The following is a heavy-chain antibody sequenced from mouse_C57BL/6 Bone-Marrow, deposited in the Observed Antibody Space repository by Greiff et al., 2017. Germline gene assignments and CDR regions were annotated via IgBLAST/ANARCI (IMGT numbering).Heavy chain of an antibody. CDR1: GYTFTDYE. V-gene: IGHV1-15*01. CDR3: TKWLLPYYFDY. Sequence: VQLVESGAELVRPGASVTLSCKASGYTFTDYEMHWVKQTPVHGLEWIGAIDPETGGTAYNQKFKGKAILTADKSSSTAYMELRSLTSEDSAVYYCTKWLLPYYFDYWGQGTTLTVSS. J-gene: IGHJ2*01. CDR2: IDPETGGT. D-gene: IGHD2-3*01.